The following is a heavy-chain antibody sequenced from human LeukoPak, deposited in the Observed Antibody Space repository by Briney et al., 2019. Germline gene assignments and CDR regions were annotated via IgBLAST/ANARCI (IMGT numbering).Heavy chain of an antibody. CDR2: ISSSGSTI. V-gene: IGHV3-48*03. J-gene: IGHJ4*02. D-gene: IGHD5-18*01. CDR1: GFTFSSYE. Sequence: GGSLRLSCAASGFTFSSYEMMWVRQAPGKGLQWVSYISSSGSTIYYADSVKGRFTISRDNAKNSVYLQMNSLRAEDTAVYYCAREGADGYLFDYWGQGTLVTVSS. CDR3: AREGADGYLFDY.